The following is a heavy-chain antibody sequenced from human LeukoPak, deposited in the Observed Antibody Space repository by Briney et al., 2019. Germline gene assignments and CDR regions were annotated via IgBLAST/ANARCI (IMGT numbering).Heavy chain of an antibody. V-gene: IGHV1-18*01. CDR3: ARGHFLWGSNRGVDY. CDR1: GYTFTSYG. Sequence: ASVKVSCKASGYTFTSYGISWVRRAPGQGLEWMGWISAYNGNTNYAQKLQGRVTMTTDTSTSTAYMELRSLRSDDTAVYYCARGHFLWGSNRGVDYWGQGTLVTVSS. CDR2: ISAYNGNT. J-gene: IGHJ4*02. D-gene: IGHD3-16*01.